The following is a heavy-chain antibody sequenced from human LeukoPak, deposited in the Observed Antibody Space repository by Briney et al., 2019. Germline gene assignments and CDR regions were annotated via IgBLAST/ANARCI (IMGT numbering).Heavy chain of an antibody. V-gene: IGHV3-43D*03. CDR2: ISWDGGST. CDR1: GFTFDDYA. CDR3: AKGEAAAGRGWFDP. D-gene: IGHD6-13*01. Sequence: PGGSLRLSCAASGFTFDDYAMHWVRRTPGKGLEWVSLISWDGGSTYYADSVKGRFTISRDNSKNSLYLQMNSLRAEDTALYYCAKGEAAAGRGWFDPWGQGTLVTVSS. J-gene: IGHJ5*02.